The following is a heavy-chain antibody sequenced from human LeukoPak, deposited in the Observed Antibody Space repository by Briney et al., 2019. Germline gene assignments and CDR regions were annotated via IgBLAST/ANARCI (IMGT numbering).Heavy chain of an antibody. CDR3: ARGRYYDSSGYPNDY. V-gene: IGHV3-21*01. Sequence: PGGSQRLSCAASAFTFSNYNMNWVRQAPGKGLEWVSSITSSGSYIYYADSVKGRFTISRDNAKNSLYLQLNSLRAEDTAVYYCARGRYYDSSGYPNDYWGQGTLVTVSS. CDR1: AFTFSNYN. D-gene: IGHD3-22*01. J-gene: IGHJ4*02. CDR2: ITSSGSYI.